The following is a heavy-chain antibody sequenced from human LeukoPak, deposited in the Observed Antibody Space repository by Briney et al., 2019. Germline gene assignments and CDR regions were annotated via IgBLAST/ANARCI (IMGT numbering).Heavy chain of an antibody. D-gene: IGHD5-12*01. CDR3: ARDPGGGYSGYDFPYYFDY. J-gene: IGHJ4*02. Sequence: GGSLRLSCAASGFTFSSYEMNWVRQAPGKGLEWVSYISSSGSTIYYADSVKGRFTISRDNAKNLLYLQMNSLRAEDTAVYYCARDPGGGYSGYDFPYYFDYWGQGTLVTVSS. V-gene: IGHV3-48*03. CDR2: ISSSGSTI. CDR1: GFTFSSYE.